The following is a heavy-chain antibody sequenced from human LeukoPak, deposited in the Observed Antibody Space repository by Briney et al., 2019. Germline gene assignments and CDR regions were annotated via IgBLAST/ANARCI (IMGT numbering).Heavy chain of an antibody. D-gene: IGHD6-13*01. CDR2: ISGSGGST. Sequence: GGSLRLSCAASGFTFSSYAMSWVRRAPGKGLEWVSAISGSGGSTYYADSVKSRFTISRDNSKNTLYLQMNSLRAEDTAVYYCVKDGAALHAFDIWGQGTMVTVSS. CDR1: GFTFSSYA. CDR3: VKDGAALHAFDI. J-gene: IGHJ3*02. V-gene: IGHV3-23*01.